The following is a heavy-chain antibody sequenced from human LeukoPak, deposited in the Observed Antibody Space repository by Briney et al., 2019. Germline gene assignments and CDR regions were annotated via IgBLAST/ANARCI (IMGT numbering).Heavy chain of an antibody. Sequence: PGGSLRLSCTASGFTFGDYAMSWFRQAPGKGLEWVGFIRSKAYGGTTEYAASVKGRFTISRDDSKSIAYLQMNGLKTEDTAVYYCTSNRGSCFDYWGQGTLVTVSS. CDR3: TSNRGSCFDY. D-gene: IGHD1-26*01. V-gene: IGHV3-49*03. J-gene: IGHJ4*02. CDR2: IRSKAYGGTT. CDR1: GFTFGDYA.